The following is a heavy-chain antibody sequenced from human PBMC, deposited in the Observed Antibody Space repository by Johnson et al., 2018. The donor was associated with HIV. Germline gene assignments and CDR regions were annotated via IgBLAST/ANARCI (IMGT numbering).Heavy chain of an antibody. Sequence: VQLVESGGGLVQPGGSLRLSCAASGFTFSSYAMSWVRQAPGKGLEWVSSISGSGESTYIADSFRGRFTISRDNSKNTLYLQINSLRAEATAVYYCARLRGAFDIWGQGTMVTVSS. J-gene: IGHJ3*02. CDR2: ISGSGEST. CDR1: GFTFSSYA. CDR3: ARLRGAFDI. V-gene: IGHV3-23*04.